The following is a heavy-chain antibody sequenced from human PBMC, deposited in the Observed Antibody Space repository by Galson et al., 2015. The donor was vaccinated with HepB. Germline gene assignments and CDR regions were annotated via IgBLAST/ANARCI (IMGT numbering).Heavy chain of an antibody. CDR1: GYTFTSYG. Sequence: SVKVSCKASGYTFTSYGTSWVRQAPGQGLEWMGWISAYNGNTNYAQKLQGRVTMTTDTSTSTAYMELRSLRSDDTAVYYCARDRVSWELTLYYYYGMDVWGQGTTVTVSS. V-gene: IGHV1-18*04. CDR2: ISAYNGNT. CDR3: ARDRVSWELTLYYYYGMDV. D-gene: IGHD1-26*01. J-gene: IGHJ6*02.